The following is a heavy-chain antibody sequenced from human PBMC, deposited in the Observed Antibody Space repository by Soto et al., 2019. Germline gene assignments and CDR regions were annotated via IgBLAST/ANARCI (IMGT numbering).Heavy chain of an antibody. CDR3: VREDDGGDRDYYGLDV. D-gene: IGHD4-17*01. Sequence: QVQLQESGPGLVRPSQTLSLTCTVSGGSISSDHYHWTWIRQTPGKGLEWIGYIHYSGSVYYNPSLPSRFTMSVDTSKNLFSLKLSPVTAADTAVYFCVREDDGGDRDYYGLDVWGQGTTVTVSS. CDR1: GGSISSDHYH. CDR2: IHYSGSV. J-gene: IGHJ6*02. V-gene: IGHV4-30-4*01.